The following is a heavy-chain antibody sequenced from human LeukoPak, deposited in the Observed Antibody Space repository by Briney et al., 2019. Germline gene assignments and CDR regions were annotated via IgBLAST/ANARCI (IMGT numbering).Heavy chain of an antibody. V-gene: IGHV3-30*18. D-gene: IGHD3-10*01. CDR3: AKDLDYYVSGRILPHY. CDR2: ISYDGSNK. CDR1: GFTFSSYG. Sequence: GRSLRLSCAASGFTFSSYGMHWVRQAPGKGLEWVAVISYDGSNKYYADSVKGRFTISRDNSKNTLYLQMNSLRAEDTAVYYCAKDLDYYVSGRILPHYWGQGTLVTVSS. J-gene: IGHJ4*02.